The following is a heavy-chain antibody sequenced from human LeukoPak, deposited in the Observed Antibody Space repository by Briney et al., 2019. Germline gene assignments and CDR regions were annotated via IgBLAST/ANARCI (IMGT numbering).Heavy chain of an antibody. V-gene: IGHV6-1*01. Sequence: SQTLSLTCAISGDSVSSNSAAWNWIRQSPSRGLEWLGRTYYRSKWYNDYAVSVKSRITINPDTSKNQFSLHLTSVTPEDTAIYYCAIATIAVAGTDAFDIWGQGTVVTVSS. CDR1: GDSVSSNSAA. J-gene: IGHJ3*02. D-gene: IGHD6-19*01. CDR3: AIATIAVAGTDAFDI. CDR2: TYYRSKWYN.